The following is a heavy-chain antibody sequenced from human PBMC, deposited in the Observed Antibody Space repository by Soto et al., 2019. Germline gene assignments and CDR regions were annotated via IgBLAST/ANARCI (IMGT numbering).Heavy chain of an antibody. J-gene: IGHJ4*02. CDR1: GGTFSSYA. CDR2: IIPISGTA. CDR3: ARDADPALYSSGWYYFDY. D-gene: IGHD6-19*01. Sequence: QVQLVQSGAEVKKPGSSVKVSCKASGGTFSSYAISWVRQAPGQGLEWMGGIIPISGTANYAQKFQGRVTITADESTSTAYMELSSLRSEDTAVYYCARDADPALYSSGWYYFDYWGQGTLVTFSS. V-gene: IGHV1-69*01.